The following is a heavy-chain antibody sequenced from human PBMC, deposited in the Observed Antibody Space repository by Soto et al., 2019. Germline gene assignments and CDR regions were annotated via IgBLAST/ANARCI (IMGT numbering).Heavy chain of an antibody. D-gene: IGHD6-6*01. J-gene: IGHJ6*02. CDR3: ARAGAGGGPRLKYFYYYGMDV. V-gene: IGHV3-21*02. CDR2: ISSSSGYI. Sequence: EAQLVESGGGLVKPGGSLTLSCTASGFNFNYYSMNWIRQAPGKGLEWVSSISSSSGYIYYADSVKGRFTISRDNAQNSLFLQMSSLRAEDTAVYYCARAGAGGGPRLKYFYYYGMDVWGQGTTVTVSS. CDR1: GFNFNYYS.